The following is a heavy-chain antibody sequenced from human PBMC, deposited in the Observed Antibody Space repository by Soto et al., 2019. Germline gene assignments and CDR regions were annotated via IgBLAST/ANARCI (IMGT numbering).Heavy chain of an antibody. V-gene: IGHV3-48*02. Sequence: PGGSLRLSCVASGFTFSSYSMNWVRQAPGKGLEWVSYISSSSSTIYYADSVKGRFTISRDNAKNSLYLQMNSLRDEDTAVYYCARDLFRDWNYVDYYYYGMDVWGQGTTVTVSS. D-gene: IGHD1-7*01. CDR2: ISSSSSTI. J-gene: IGHJ6*02. CDR1: GFTFSSYS. CDR3: ARDLFRDWNYVDYYYYGMDV.